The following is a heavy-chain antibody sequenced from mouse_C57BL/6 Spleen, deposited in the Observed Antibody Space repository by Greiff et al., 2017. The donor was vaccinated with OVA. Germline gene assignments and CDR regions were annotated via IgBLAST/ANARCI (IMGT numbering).Heavy chain of an antibody. CDR2: IDPSDSET. Sequence: QVQLQQPGAELVRPGSSVKLSCKASGYTFTSYWMHWVKQRPIQGLEWIGNIDPSDSETHYNQKFKDKATLTVDKSSSTAYMQLSSLTSEDSAVYYCARVDYYGSRGGYFDYWGQGTTLTVSS. D-gene: IGHD1-1*01. CDR3: ARVDYYGSRGGYFDY. V-gene: IGHV1-52*01. J-gene: IGHJ2*01. CDR1: GYTFTSYW.